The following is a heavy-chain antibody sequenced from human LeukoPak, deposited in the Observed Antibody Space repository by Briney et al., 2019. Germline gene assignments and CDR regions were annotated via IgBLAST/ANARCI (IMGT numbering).Heavy chain of an antibody. V-gene: IGHV3-33*08. CDR2: IWYDGSNK. Sequence: GGSLRLSCAASGFTFSSYAMSWVRQAPGKGLEWVAVIWYDGSNKYYADSVKGRFTISRDNSKNTLYLQMNSLRAEDTAVYYCARDRQDWGIDYWGQGTLVTVSS. D-gene: IGHD3-16*01. CDR1: GFTFSSYA. J-gene: IGHJ4*02. CDR3: ARDRQDWGIDY.